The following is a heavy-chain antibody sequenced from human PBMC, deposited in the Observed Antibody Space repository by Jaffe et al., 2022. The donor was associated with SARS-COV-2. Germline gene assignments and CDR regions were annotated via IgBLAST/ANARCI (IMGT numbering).Heavy chain of an antibody. V-gene: IGHV3-21*01. CDR3: ARDLRLLYCGGDCYIFDY. J-gene: IGHJ4*02. CDR2: ISSSSSYI. CDR1: GFTFSSYS. Sequence: EVQLVESGGGLVKPGGSLRLSCAASGFTFSSYSMNWVRQAPGKGLEWVSSISSSSSYIYYADSVKGRFTISRDNAKNSLYLQMNSLRAEDTAVYYCARDLRLLYCGGDCYIFDYWGQGTLVTVSS. D-gene: IGHD2-21*02.